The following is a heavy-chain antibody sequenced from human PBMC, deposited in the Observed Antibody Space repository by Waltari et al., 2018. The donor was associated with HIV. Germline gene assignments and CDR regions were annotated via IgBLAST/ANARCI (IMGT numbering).Heavy chain of an antibody. J-gene: IGHJ3*01. CDR1: GFRVRDYG. CDR2: IWYDGSKK. V-gene: IGHV3-33*01. Sequence: VQLEDSGGGVVQPGRSRRLSCAASGFRVRDYGLHWVRQVPGKGLRWVAVIWYDGSKKEYSDSVKGRFTISKDNSKNTLFLQMNSLRVDDTAVYFCARVPFASSWSADSFDVWGPGTRITVSS. CDR3: ARVPFASSWSADSFDV. D-gene: IGHD6-13*01.